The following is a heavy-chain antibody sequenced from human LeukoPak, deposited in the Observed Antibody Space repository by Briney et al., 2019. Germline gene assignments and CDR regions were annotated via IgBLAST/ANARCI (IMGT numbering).Heavy chain of an antibody. Sequence: ASVKVSCKASGYTFTDYYSHWVRQAPGQGLEWMGWINPHSGGTNYAQKFQGRVTMTRDTSISTVYMDLSRLRSDDTAVYYCARARYSTTWYSFDYWGQGTLVTVSS. CDR1: GYTFTDYY. CDR2: INPHSGGT. J-gene: IGHJ4*02. D-gene: IGHD6-13*01. V-gene: IGHV1-2*02. CDR3: ARARYSTTWYSFDY.